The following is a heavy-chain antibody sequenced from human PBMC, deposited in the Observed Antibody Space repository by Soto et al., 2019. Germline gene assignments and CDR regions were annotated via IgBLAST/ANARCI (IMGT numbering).Heavy chain of an antibody. V-gene: IGHV3-74*01. CDR3: VRDVDGDSGY. CDR2: INRDGSDT. J-gene: IGHJ4*02. Sequence: EVQLVESGGGLIQPGGSLRLSCVASGFTLRDYWMHWVRQAPGKGLMWVSRINRDGSDTSYADSVKGRFTISRDNPRNPLSLKMNSLRVEDTAVYYCVRDVDGDSGYGGQGTLVTVSS. D-gene: IGHD4-17*01. CDR1: GFTLRDYW.